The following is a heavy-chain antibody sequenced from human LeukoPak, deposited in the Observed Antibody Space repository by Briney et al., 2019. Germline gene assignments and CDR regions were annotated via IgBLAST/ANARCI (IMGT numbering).Heavy chain of an antibody. CDR2: LSGSGRAT. CDR3: AKHLGSHSFLFYYMDV. Sequence: GGSLRLSCEASEFTFSRFAMSWIRQPPGTGLEWVSTLSGSGRATYYADSVKGRFTPSRDNSKDTLYLQMDNVRADDTAVYYCAKHLGSHSFLFYYMDVWGKGTSVIVSS. J-gene: IGHJ6*03. CDR1: EFTFSRFA. V-gene: IGHV3-23*01. D-gene: IGHD2-21*01.